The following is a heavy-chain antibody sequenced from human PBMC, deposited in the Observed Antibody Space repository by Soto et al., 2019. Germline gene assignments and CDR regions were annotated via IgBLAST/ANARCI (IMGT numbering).Heavy chain of an antibody. V-gene: IGHV4-39*01. J-gene: IGHJ5*02. CDR2: IYYSGST. CDR1: GGSISSSSYY. CDR3: ARRVPYITIFGLVIIGWFDP. D-gene: IGHD3-3*01. Sequence: QLKLQESGPGLVKPSASLSLTCTVSGGSISSSSYYWGWVRQPPGKGLEWLGSIYYSGSTYSNPSLKSRVTIAVDTSKTQFSRKLSSVTAADTAVYYCARRVPYITIFGLVIIGWFDPWGQGTLVTVSS.